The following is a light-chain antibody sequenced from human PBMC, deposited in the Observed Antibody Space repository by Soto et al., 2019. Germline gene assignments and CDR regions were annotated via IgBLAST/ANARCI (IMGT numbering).Light chain of an antibody. CDR2: DTS. J-gene: IGKJ4*01. CDR1: QGIGDP. CDR3: QPYNNWPLT. V-gene: IGKV3-15*01. Sequence: EVVMGQSPATLSVSPGEGATRSCRASQGIGDPLARYQHKPGQTPSLLIYDTSTRATGVPTRFSGSRSGAEFTLTINSLQSEDFAVYYCQPYNNWPLTFGGGTKVDIK.